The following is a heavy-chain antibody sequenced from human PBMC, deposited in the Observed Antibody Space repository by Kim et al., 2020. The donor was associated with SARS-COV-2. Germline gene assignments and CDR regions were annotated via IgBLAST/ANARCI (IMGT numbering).Heavy chain of an antibody. Sequence: ASVKVSCKASGYTFTGYYLHWVRQAPGKGLEWMGRINPNGGGTNYAQKFQGRVTMTRDTSISTAYMELSSLISDDTAVYYCARGEMGRAVSNYWGHGTLV. D-gene: IGHD6-19*01. CDR2: INPNGGGT. V-gene: IGHV1-2*06. J-gene: IGHJ4*01. CDR3: ARGEMGRAVSNY. CDR1: GYTFTGYY.